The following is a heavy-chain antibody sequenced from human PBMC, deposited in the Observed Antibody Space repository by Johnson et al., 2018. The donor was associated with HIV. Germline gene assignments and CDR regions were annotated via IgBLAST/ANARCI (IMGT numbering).Heavy chain of an antibody. Sequence: MQLVESGGGVVQPGGSLRLSCAASGFTFNNYGMHWVRQSPGKGLEWVAFIRFDETIKYYGDSVKGRFTISRDNSKNTPYLQMNSLRVEDTAVYYCAKAVGGYAFDIWGQGTMVTVSS. CDR2: IRFDETIK. CDR1: GFTFNNYG. J-gene: IGHJ3*02. V-gene: IGHV3-30*02. D-gene: IGHD1-26*01. CDR3: AKAVGGYAFDI.